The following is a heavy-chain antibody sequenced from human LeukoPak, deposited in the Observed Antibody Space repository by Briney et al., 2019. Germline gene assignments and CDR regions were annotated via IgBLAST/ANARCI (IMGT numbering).Heavy chain of an antibody. CDR3: AARGTTGTTGFDY. CDR1: GFTFSSYG. Sequence: AGGSLRLSCAASGFTFSSYGMSWVRQAPGKGLEWVSAISGSGGSTYYADSVKGRFTISRDNSKNTLYLQMSSLRAEDTAVYYCAARGTTGTTGFDYWGQGTLVTVSS. D-gene: IGHD1-1*01. V-gene: IGHV3-23*01. J-gene: IGHJ4*02. CDR2: ISGSGGST.